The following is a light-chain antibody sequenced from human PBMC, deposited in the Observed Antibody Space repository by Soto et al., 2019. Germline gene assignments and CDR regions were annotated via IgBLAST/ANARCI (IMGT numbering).Light chain of an antibody. V-gene: IGKV1-9*01. J-gene: IGKJ3*01. CDR2: GSS. CDR3: QQVEEYPFT. Sequence: IQLTQSPSSLSPSVGDRVTITCPASQAISSYLAWYQQKPEKAPKLLIYGSSTLQSWVPSSFSGSRSGTDFILTISSLLPEDFATYYCQQVEEYPFTFGPGTKVYF. CDR1: QAISSY.